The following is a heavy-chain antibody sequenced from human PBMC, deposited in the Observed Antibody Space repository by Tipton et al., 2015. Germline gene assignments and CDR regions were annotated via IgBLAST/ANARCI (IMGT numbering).Heavy chain of an antibody. CDR3: ARRAEHGYKFDY. Sequence: QSGPEVKKPGESLKISCKGSGYSFINYWIGWVRQMPGKGLEWMGIIYPGDSDTRYSPSFQGQVTFSADKSINTAYLQWSSLKASDTAMYYCARRAEHGYKFDYWGQGTLVTVSS. CDR1: GYSFINYW. D-gene: IGHD5-24*01. J-gene: IGHJ4*02. CDR2: IYPGDSDT. V-gene: IGHV5-51*01.